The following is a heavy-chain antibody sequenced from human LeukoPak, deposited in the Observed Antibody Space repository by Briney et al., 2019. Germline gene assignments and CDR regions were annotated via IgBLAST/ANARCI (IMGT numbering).Heavy chain of an antibody. CDR2: ISGSSYHI. Sequence: GGSLRLSCAASGFTFSSSAMSWVRQAPGKALEWVSSISGSSYHIYYADSVKGRFTISRDNANNLLYLQMNSLRAEDTAVYYCASGTIVGARGADNWGQGTLVTVSS. D-gene: IGHD1-26*01. CDR3: ASGTIVGARGADN. V-gene: IGHV3-21*01. CDR1: GFTFSSSA. J-gene: IGHJ4*02.